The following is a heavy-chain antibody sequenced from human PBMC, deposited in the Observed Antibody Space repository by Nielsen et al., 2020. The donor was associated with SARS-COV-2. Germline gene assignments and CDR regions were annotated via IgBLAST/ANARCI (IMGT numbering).Heavy chain of an antibody. J-gene: IGHJ4*02. V-gene: IGHV4-59*13. CDR2: IYDSGNT. Sequence: SETLSLTCTVSGGAISSYYWTWIRQLPEKGLEWIAYIYDSGNTNYNPSLKSRVPISVDTSRNQFSLKLTSVTAADTAVYYCARLYSSSLYFDYWGQGTLVTVSS. CDR1: GGAISSYY. D-gene: IGHD6-13*01. CDR3: ARLYSSSLYFDY.